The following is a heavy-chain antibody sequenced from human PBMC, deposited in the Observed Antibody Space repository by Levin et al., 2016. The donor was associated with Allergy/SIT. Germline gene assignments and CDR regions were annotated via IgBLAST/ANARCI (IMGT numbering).Heavy chain of an antibody. CDR3: AKDGHGFSAHDYPLDYFV. V-gene: IGHV1-69*13. Sequence: SVKVSCKASGGIITTFAVSWVRQAPGQGLEWVGTFIPRFQTVELAQRFLDRVTITADESTTTAYLELRGLRVDDTAVYYCAKDGHGFSAHDYPLDYFVWGQGTQVIVSS. D-gene: IGHD5-12*01. CDR2: FIPRFQTV. CDR1: GGIITTFA. J-gene: IGHJ4*02.